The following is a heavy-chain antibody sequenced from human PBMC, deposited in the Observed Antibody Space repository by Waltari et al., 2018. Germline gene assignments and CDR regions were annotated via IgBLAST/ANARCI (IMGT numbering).Heavy chain of an antibody. Sequence: QVQLQESGPGLVKPSETLSLTCTVSGGSISSYYWSWIRQPPGKGLEWIGYSHYSGGTTYNPSRKRRGTISVDTSKNQFSLKLSSVPAADTAVYYCARRTYYYPSYYMDVWGKGTTVTVSS. CDR1: GGSISSYY. D-gene: IGHD3-10*01. J-gene: IGHJ6*03. CDR2: SHYSGGT. V-gene: IGHV4-59*08. CDR3: ARRTYYYPSYYMDV.